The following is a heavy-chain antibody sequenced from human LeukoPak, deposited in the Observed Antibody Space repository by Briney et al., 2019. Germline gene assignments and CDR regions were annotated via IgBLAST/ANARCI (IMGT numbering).Heavy chain of an antibody. V-gene: IGHV4-34*09. CDR2: INHSGST. CDR1: GGSFSGYY. D-gene: IGHD3-22*01. Sequence: SETLSLTCAVYGGSFSGYYWSWIRQPPGKGLEWIGEINHSGSTNYNPSLKSRVTISVDTSKNQFSLKLSSVTAADTAVYYCARGFSGYYYYFDYWGQGTLVTVSS. J-gene: IGHJ4*02. CDR3: ARGFSGYYYYFDY.